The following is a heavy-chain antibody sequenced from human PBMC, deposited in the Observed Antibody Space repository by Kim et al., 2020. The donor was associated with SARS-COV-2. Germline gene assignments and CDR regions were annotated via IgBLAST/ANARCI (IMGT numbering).Heavy chain of an antibody. D-gene: IGHD2-2*02. Sequence: PTPQSRVTISVDTSKTQFSLKLSSVTAADTAVYYCARDQVVPAAIGFDPWGQGTLVTVSS. V-gene: IGHV4-39*07. J-gene: IGHJ5*02. CDR3: ARDQVVPAAIGFDP.